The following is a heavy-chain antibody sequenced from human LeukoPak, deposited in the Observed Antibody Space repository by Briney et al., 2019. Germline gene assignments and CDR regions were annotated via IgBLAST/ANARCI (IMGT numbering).Heavy chain of an antibody. D-gene: IGHD3-22*01. V-gene: IGHV3-64*04. J-gene: IGHJ4*02. CDR2: ISSNGGST. Sequence: GGSLRLSCSASGFTFSSYAMHWVRQAPGKGLEYVSAISSNGGSTYYADSVKGRFTISRDNSKNTLYLQMNSLRAEDTAVYYCARGLFNYDNSGLNYWGQGTRVTVSS. CDR1: GFTFSSYA. CDR3: ARGLFNYDNSGLNY.